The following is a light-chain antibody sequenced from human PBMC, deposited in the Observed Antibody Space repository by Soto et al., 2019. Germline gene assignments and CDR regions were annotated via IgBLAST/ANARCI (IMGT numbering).Light chain of an antibody. V-gene: IGKV2-30*01. J-gene: IGKJ2*01. Sequence: DVVMTQSPLSLPVTLGQPASISCRSSQSLVYSDGNTYLNWFQQRPGQSPRRLIYKVSNRDSGVPDRFSGSGSVTDFTLKISRVEAEDVGVYYCMQATHLPRTFGQGTKLEIK. CDR1: QSLVYSDGNTY. CDR3: MQATHLPRT. CDR2: KVS.